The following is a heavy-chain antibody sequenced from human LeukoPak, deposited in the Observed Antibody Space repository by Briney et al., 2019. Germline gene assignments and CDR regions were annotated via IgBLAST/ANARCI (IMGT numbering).Heavy chain of an antibody. CDR2: IKQDGSEK. D-gene: IGHD1-20*01. J-gene: IGHJ6*03. V-gene: IGHV3-7*01. CDR3: ARGAYNWNDGVGYYYYYYMDV. CDR1: GFTFSSYS. Sequence: GGSLRLSCAASGFTFSSYSMDWVRQAPGKGLEWVANIKQDGSEKYYVDSVKGRFTISRDNAKNSLYLQMNSLRAEDTAVYYCARGAYNWNDGVGYYYYYYMDVWGKGTTVTISS.